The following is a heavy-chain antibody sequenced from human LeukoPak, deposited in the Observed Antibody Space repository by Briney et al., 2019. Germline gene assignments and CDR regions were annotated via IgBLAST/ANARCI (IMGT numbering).Heavy chain of an antibody. J-gene: IGHJ4*02. CDR1: GFTVSSNY. CDR2: ISSSSSTI. V-gene: IGHV3-48*02. CDR3: ARTPSIAVAATCFDY. D-gene: IGHD6-19*01. Sequence: GGSLRLSCAASGFTVSSNYMSWVRQAPGKGLEWVSYISSSSSTIYYADSVKGRFTISRDNAKNSLYLQMNSLRDEDTAVYFCARTPSIAVAATCFDYWGQGTLVTVSS.